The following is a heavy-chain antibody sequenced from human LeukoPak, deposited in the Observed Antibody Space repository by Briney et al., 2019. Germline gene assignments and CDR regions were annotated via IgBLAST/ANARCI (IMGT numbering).Heavy chain of an antibody. V-gene: IGHV3-48*03. CDR2: ISSSGSTI. CDR3: ARWRENDYS. D-gene: IGHD2-21*02. CDR1: GFTFSSYE. J-gene: IGHJ4*02. Sequence: PGGTLRLSCAASGFTFSSYEMNWVRQAPGKGLEWVSYISSSGSTIYYADSVKGRFTISRDNAKNSLYLQMNSLRAEDTAVYYCARWRENDYSWGQGTLVTVSS.